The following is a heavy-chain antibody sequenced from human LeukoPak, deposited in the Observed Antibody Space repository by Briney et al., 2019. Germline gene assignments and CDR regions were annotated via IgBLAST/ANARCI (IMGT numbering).Heavy chain of an antibody. CDR1: GGTFSSYA. CDR3: ERDNSSGWYGAYYYYYMDV. J-gene: IGHJ6*03. V-gene: IGHV1-69*04. CDR2: IIPILGIA. D-gene: IGHD6-19*01. Sequence: ASVKVSCKASGGTFSSYAISWVRQAPGQGLEWMGRIIPILGIANYAQKFQGRVTITVDESTSTAYMELSSLRSDDTAVYYCERDNSSGWYGAYYYYYMDVWGKGTTVTVSS.